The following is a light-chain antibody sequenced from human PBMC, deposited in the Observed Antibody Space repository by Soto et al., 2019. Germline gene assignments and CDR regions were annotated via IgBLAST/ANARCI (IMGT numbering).Light chain of an antibody. CDR3: QQYTNTNNPWM. J-gene: IGKJ1*01. CDR1: QTISTW. Sequence: DIQVTPPPPTLSASVADRVTISCRASQTISTWMAWYQQKPGKAPKLLVYDASTLQSGVASRFSGSGSGTELTLIISSLQPDDSATYYCQQYTNTNNPWMFGQGTKVDIK. CDR2: DAS. V-gene: IGKV1-5*01.